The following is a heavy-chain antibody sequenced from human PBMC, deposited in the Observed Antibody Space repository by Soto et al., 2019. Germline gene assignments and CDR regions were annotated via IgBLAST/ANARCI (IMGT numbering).Heavy chain of an antibody. J-gene: IGHJ6*02. CDR3: ARGSNLRYFDWLHALENYYGMDV. D-gene: IGHD3-9*01. CDR2: FDPEDGET. V-gene: IGHV1-24*01. Sequence: ASVKVSCKVSGYTLTELSMHWVRQAPGKGLEWMGGFDPEDGETIYAQKFQGRVTMTEDTSIYTAYMELSSLRSEDTAVYYCARGSNLRYFDWLHALENYYGMDVWGQGTTVTVSS. CDR1: GYTLTELS.